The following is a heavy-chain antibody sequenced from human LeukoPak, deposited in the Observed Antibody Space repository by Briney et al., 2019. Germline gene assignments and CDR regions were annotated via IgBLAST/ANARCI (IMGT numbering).Heavy chain of an antibody. J-gene: IGHJ3*02. Sequence: PSETLSLTCTVSGGSIRSYFWSWIPQPPGKGLEWIGYVYYSGSTNYKPSLKSRVTISVDTSKKQFSLKLSSATEADAAVYYYARVLDLSKRGFDAFDIWGQGTMVSVSS. CDR3: ARVLDLSKRGFDAFDI. CDR1: GGSIRSYF. D-gene: IGHD3-16*01. CDR2: VYYSGST. V-gene: IGHV4-59*01.